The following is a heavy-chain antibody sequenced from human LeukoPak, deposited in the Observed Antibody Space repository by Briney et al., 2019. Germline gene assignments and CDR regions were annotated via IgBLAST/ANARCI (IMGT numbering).Heavy chain of an antibody. CDR3: ARLRKGGYFEN. Sequence: PGGSLRLSCAASGFIFRNFWMSWVRQPPGRGLEWVANIKEDGSEKYYLDSVKGRFTISRDNAKNSLSLQMNSLRAEDTATYYCARLRKGGYFENWGQGTLATASS. D-gene: IGHD3-16*01. J-gene: IGHJ4*02. CDR1: GFIFRNFW. CDR2: IKEDGSEK. V-gene: IGHV3-7*01.